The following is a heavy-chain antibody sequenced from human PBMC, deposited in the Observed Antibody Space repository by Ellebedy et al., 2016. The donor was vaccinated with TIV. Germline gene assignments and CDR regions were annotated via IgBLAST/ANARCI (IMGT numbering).Heavy chain of an antibody. D-gene: IGHD2-8*01. J-gene: IGHJ6*02. CDR2: IIPIFGTA. Sequence: AASVKVSCKASGGTFSSYAISWVRQAPGQGLEWMGGIIPIFGTANYAQKFQGRVTITADESTSTAYMELSSLRSEDTAVYYCARGKFPSPDGVNYYYGMDVWGQGTTVTVSS. V-gene: IGHV1-69*13. CDR3: ARGKFPSPDGVNYYYGMDV. CDR1: GGTFSSYA.